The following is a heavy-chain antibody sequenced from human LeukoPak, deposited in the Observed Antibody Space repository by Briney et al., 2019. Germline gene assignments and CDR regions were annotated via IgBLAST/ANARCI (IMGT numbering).Heavy chain of an antibody. J-gene: IGHJ4*02. CDR1: GGSISSYY. CDR3: ATYDFWSGYSFPY. Sequence: PSETLSLTCTVSGGSISSYYWSWIRQPPGKGLEWIGYIYYSGSTNYNPSLKSRVTISVDTSKNQFSLKLSSVTAADTAVYYCATYDFWSGYSFPYWGQGTLVTVSS. D-gene: IGHD3-3*01. V-gene: IGHV4-59*12. CDR2: IYYSGST.